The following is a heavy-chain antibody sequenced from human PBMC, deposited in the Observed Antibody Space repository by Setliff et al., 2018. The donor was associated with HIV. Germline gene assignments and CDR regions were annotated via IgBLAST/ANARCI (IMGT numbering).Heavy chain of an antibody. D-gene: IGHD5-12*01. CDR1: GFNIEEYA. J-gene: IGHJ6*02. V-gene: IGHV3-9*01. CDR2: ISWNSVKI. Sequence: GGSLRLSCVGSGFNIEEYAMAWVRQVPGKGLEWVSSISWNSVKIDYADFVKGRFTISRDNAKSSLYLQMNSLRHEDTALYYCAKALRGGYSTVWGYYYYGLDVWGRGTLVTVSS. CDR3: AKALRGGYSTVWGYYYYGLDV.